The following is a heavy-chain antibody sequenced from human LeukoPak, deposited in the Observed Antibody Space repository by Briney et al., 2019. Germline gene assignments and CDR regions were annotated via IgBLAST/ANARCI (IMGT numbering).Heavy chain of an antibody. CDR1: GYTFTGYY. V-gene: IGHV1-2*06. Sequence: ASVKVSCMASGYTFTGYYMHWVRQAAGQGLEGMGRINPNSGGTHNAQKFQGRVTMTRDTSINTAYMALSRLRSGDTAGSYFSSTFWRGYYNWGQGTLVSVSS. CDR2: INPNSGGT. CDR3: SSTFWRGYYN. D-gene: IGHD3-3*01. J-gene: IGHJ4*02.